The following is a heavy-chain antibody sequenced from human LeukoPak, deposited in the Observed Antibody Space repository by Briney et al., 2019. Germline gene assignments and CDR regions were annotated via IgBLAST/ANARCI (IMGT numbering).Heavy chain of an antibody. CDR3: ARNPLPRVRGYSYAHNWYFDL. CDR2: ISSSGSTI. CDR1: GFTFSSYE. J-gene: IGHJ2*01. Sequence: GGSLRLSCAASGFTFSSYEMNWVRQAPGKGLEWVSYISSSGSTIYYADSVKGRFTISRDNAKNSLYLQMNSLRAEDTAVYYCARNPLPRVRGYSYAHNWYFDLWGRGTLVTVSS. V-gene: IGHV3-48*03. D-gene: IGHD5-18*01.